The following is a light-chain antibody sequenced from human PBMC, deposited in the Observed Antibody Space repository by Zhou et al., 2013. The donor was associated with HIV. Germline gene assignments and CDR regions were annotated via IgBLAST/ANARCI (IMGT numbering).Light chain of an antibody. CDR2: KAS. CDR3: QHYINYWT. Sequence: DIQMTQFPSTLSASVGDRVTITCRASQDINNWLAWYQHKPGKAPKILIYKASSLESGVPSRFSGSGSGTEFSLTISSLQPDDFATYYCQHYINYWTFGQGTKVEIK. J-gene: IGKJ1*01. V-gene: IGKV1-5*03. CDR1: QDINNW.